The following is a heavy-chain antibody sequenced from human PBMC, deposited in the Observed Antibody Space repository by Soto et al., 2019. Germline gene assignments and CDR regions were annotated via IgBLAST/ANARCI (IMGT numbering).Heavy chain of an antibody. D-gene: IGHD3-10*01. J-gene: IGHJ4*02. CDR2: ISYDGSNK. CDR3: ASLLWFGEPDY. CDR1: GFTFSSYA. V-gene: IGHV3-30-3*01. Sequence: QVQLVESGGGVVQPGRSLRLSCAASGFTFSSYAMHWVRQAPGKGLEWVAVISYDGSNKYYAVSVKGRFTISRDNSKNALYLQMNSLRAEDTAVYYCASLLWFGEPDYWGQGTLVTVSS.